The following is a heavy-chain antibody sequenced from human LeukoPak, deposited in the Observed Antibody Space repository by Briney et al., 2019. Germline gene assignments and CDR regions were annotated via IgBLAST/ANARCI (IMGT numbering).Heavy chain of an antibody. CDR3: ARLLGMSSRPDY. CDR2: IYYSGST. V-gene: IGHV4-59*08. J-gene: IGHJ4*02. Sequence: SETLSLTCTVSGGSISSYYWSWIRQPPGKGLEWIGYIYYSGSTNYNPSLKSRVTISVDTSKNQFSLKLSSVTAADTAVYYCARLLGMSSRPDYWGQGTLVTVSS. CDR1: GGSISSYY. D-gene: IGHD6-13*01.